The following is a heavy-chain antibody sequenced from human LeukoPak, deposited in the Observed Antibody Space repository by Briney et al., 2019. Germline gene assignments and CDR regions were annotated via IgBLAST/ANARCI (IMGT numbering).Heavy chain of an antibody. J-gene: IGHJ5*02. D-gene: IGHD6-19*01. V-gene: IGHV1-2*02. CDR1: GYTFTSYY. Sequence: ASVKVSCKASGYTFTSYYMHWVRQAPGQGLEWMGWINPNSGGTNYAQKFQGRVTMTRDTSISTAYMELSRLRSDDTAVYYCAREVQQWLVGGVSRRSNWFDPWGQGTLVTVSS. CDR2: INPNSGGT. CDR3: AREVQQWLVGGVSRRSNWFDP.